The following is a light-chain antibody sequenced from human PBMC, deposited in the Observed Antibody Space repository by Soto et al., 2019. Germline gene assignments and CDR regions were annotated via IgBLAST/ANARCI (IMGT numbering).Light chain of an antibody. V-gene: IGLV1-40*01. Sequence: QSVLTQPPSVCGAPGQRVTISCTGSSSNIGAGYDVHWYQQLPGTAPKVLIYDNNNRPSGVPDRFSGSKSGTSASLAITGLQAEDEADYYCHSYDVSLSGPVFGGGTKLTV. CDR3: HSYDVSLSGPV. J-gene: IGLJ2*01. CDR2: DNN. CDR1: SSNIGAGYD.